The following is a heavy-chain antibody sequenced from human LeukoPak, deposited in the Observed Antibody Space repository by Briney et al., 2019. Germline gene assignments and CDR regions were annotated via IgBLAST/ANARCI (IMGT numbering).Heavy chain of an antibody. J-gene: IGHJ4*02. Sequence: ASVKVSCKASGYTFTSYDINWVRQATGQGLEWMGWMNPNSGNTGYAQKFQGRVTMTRDMSTSTVYMELSSLRSEDTAVYYCASIAVAGTWVVDYWGQGTLVTVSS. CDR1: GYTFTSYD. CDR3: ASIAVAGTWVVDY. CDR2: MNPNSGNT. V-gene: IGHV1-8*01. D-gene: IGHD6-19*01.